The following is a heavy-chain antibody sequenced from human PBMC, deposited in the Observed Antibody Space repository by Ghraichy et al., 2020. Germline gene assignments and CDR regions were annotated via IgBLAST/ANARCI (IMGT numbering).Heavy chain of an antibody. D-gene: IGHD3-3*01. CDR3: AKASVMVTISGRREYYSYYGMDV. CDR1: GNTLSKLS. J-gene: IGHJ6*02. Sequence: ASVKVSCKVSGNTLSKLSIHWVRQAPGKGLEWMGGFDPEEGDRIYGQNFQGRVSMTEDTSTDTAYMELRSLRSEDKAVYYCAKASVMVTISGRREYYSYYGMDVWGQGTTVTVSS. V-gene: IGHV1-24*01. CDR2: FDPEEGDR.